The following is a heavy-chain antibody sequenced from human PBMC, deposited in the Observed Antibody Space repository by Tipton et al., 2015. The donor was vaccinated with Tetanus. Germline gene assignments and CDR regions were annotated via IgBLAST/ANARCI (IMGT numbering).Heavy chain of an antibody. Sequence: SLRLSCAASGFTFSDYSMNWVRQAPGKGLEWVSSISGSSNYIYYTDSVKGRFTISRANAKNSLYLQMNSLRAEDTAVYSCARGMAEASNCGGDCYSDYWGQGTLVTVSS. CDR1: GFTFSDYS. J-gene: IGHJ4*02. CDR3: ARGMAEASNCGGDCYSDY. D-gene: IGHD2-21*02. CDR2: ISGSSNYI. V-gene: IGHV3-21*01.